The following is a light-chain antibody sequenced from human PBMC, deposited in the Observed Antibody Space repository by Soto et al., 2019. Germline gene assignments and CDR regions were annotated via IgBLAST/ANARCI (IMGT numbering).Light chain of an antibody. V-gene: IGKV3-11*01. J-gene: IGKJ4*01. Sequence: EIVLTQSPATLSLSPGERATLSCRASQNVSNYLGWYQQKPGQVPRLLIFDTSNRATGIPARFSGSGSGTDFTLTIGNLEPEDSAVYYCQQRSNWPLTFGGGTKIEIK. CDR3: QQRSNWPLT. CDR2: DTS. CDR1: QNVSNY.